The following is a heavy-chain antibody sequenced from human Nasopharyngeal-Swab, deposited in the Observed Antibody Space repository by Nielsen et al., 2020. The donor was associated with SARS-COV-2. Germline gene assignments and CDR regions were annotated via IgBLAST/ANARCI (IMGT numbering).Heavy chain of an antibody. CDR2: IGYDGSNK. D-gene: IGHD6-13*01. CDR3: ARERYSSSWYFDY. Sequence: GGSLRLSCAASGFTFSSYGMHWVRQAPGKGLEWVAVIGYDGSNKYYADSVKGRFTISRDNSKNTLYLQMNSLRAEDTAVYYCARERYSSSWYFDYWGQGTLVTVSS. CDR1: GFTFSSYG. V-gene: IGHV3-33*01. J-gene: IGHJ4*02.